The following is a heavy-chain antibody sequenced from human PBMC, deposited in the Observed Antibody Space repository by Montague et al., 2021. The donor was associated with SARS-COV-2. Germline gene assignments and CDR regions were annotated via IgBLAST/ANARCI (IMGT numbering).Heavy chain of an antibody. V-gene: IGHV4-59*01. D-gene: IGHD3-22*01. J-gene: IGHJ2*01. Sequence: SETLSLTCTVSGGSISSYYWSWIRQPPGEGLEWIGYIYYSGSTNYNPSLKSRVTISVDTSKNQFSLKLSSVTAADTAVYYCARGPQEYRITMIVVDYWYFDLWGRGTLVTVSS. CDR2: IYYSGST. CDR1: GGSISSYY. CDR3: ARGPQEYRITMIVVDYWYFDL.